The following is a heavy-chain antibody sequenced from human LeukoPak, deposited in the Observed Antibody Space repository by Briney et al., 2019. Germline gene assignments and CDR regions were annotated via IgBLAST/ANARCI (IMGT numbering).Heavy chain of an antibody. CDR2: MNPNSGNT. J-gene: IGHJ5*02. D-gene: IGHD6-13*01. Sequence: GASVKVSCKASGYTFTSYDINWVRQATGQGLEWVGWMNPNSGNTGYAQKFQGRVTMTRNTSISTAYMELSSLRSEDTAVYYCARGRSRSWYRRWFDPWGQGTLVTVSS. CDR1: GYTFTSYD. CDR3: ARGRSRSWYRRWFDP. V-gene: IGHV1-8*01.